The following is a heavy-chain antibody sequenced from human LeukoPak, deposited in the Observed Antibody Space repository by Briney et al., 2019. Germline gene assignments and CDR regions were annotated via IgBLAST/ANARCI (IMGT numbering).Heavy chain of an antibody. CDR2: ISSTSNYT. CDR3: AREDGYSSSWYSDY. CDR1: GFTVSRNY. Sequence: PAGSLRLSCAASGFTVSRNYMNWIRQAPGKGLEWVSDISSTSNYTNYADSVKGRFTISRDNAKNSLYLQMNSLRAEDTAVYYCAREDGYSSSWYSDYWGQGTLVTVSS. D-gene: IGHD6-13*01. V-gene: IGHV3-11*05. J-gene: IGHJ4*02.